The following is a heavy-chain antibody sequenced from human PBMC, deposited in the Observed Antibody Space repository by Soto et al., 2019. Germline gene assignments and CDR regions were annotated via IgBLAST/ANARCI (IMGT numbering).Heavy chain of an antibody. CDR3: ATAGGIAAAGYWFDP. V-gene: IGHV3-11*01. Sequence: QGQLVESGGGLVKPGGSLRLSCAASEITFSDFYMTWIRQAPGRGLEWISYISNTGSTIYYADSVKGRFTISRDNAKNSLYLEMNSLKAEDTAVYFCATAGGIAAAGYWFDPWGQGTLGTVSS. J-gene: IGHJ5*02. CDR2: ISNTGSTI. D-gene: IGHD6-13*01. CDR1: EITFSDFY.